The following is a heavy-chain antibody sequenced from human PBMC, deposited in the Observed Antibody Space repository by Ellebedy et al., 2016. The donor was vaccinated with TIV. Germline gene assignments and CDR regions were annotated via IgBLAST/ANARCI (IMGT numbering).Heavy chain of an antibody. J-gene: IGHJ4*02. CDR3: ARGNSGYDAVYLDY. CDR2: IYSGGYT. D-gene: IGHD5-12*01. V-gene: IGHV3-66*01. CDR1: GFTVSSNY. Sequence: PGGSLRLSCAASGFTVSSNYMSWVRQAPGKGLEWVSVIYSGGYTFYADSVQGRFTISRDNSKNTLYLQMNSLRAEDTAVYYCARGNSGYDAVYLDYWGQGTLVTVSS.